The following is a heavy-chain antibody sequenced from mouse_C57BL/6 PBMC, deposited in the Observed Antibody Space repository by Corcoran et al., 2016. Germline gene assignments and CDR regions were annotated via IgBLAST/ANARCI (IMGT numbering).Heavy chain of an antibody. V-gene: IGHV9-3*01. CDR3: AIKAASRYYFDY. J-gene: IGHJ2*01. CDR2: INTYSGVP. D-gene: IGHD6-2*01. CDR1: GYTFTTYV. Sequence: QIQLVQSGPELKKPGGTVKISCKASGYTFTTYVISWVKQAPGKGLKWMGWINTYSGVPTYADDFKGRFAVSLETSASTAYLQINNLKNEDTDTYFCAIKAASRYYFDYGGQGSTFTVSS.